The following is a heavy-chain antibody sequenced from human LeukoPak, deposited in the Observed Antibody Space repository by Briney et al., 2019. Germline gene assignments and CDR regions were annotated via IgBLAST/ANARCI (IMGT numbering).Heavy chain of an antibody. CDR2: TYYSGST. D-gene: IGHD6-13*01. CDR1: GDSISNYY. V-gene: IGHV4-59*01. Sequence: PSETLSLTCTVSGDSISNYYWSWIRQPPGKGLEWIGYTYYSGSTNYNPSLKSRVTISVDTSKNQFSLKLSSVTAADTAVYYCARGYSSSWYDYWGQGTLVTVSS. J-gene: IGHJ4*02. CDR3: ARGYSSSWYDY.